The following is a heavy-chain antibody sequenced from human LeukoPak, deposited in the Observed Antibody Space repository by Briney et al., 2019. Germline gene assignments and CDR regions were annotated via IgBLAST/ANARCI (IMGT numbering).Heavy chain of an antibody. J-gene: IGHJ4*02. CDR2: IYYSGST. CDR1: GGSISSYY. CDR3: ARDRAGSSWYYFDY. Sequence: SETPSLTCTVSGGSISSYYWSWIRQPPGKGLEWIGYIYYSGSTNYNPSLKSRVTISVDTSKNQFSLKLSSVTAADTAVYYCARDRAGSSWYYFDYWGQGTLVTVSS. D-gene: IGHD6-13*01. V-gene: IGHV4-59*01.